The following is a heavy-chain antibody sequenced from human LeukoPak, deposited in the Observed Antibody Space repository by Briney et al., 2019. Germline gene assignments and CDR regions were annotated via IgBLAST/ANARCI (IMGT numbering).Heavy chain of an antibody. CDR1: GFTFSSYG. J-gene: IGHJ3*02. D-gene: IGHD3-3*01. Sequence: QAGGSLKLSCAASGFTFSSYGMHWVRQAPGKGLEWVAVISYDGSNKYYADSVKGRFTISRDNSKNTLYLQMNSLRAEDTAVYYCVGSGYAFDIWGQGTMVTVSS. CDR2: ISYDGSNK. V-gene: IGHV3-30*03. CDR3: VGSGYAFDI.